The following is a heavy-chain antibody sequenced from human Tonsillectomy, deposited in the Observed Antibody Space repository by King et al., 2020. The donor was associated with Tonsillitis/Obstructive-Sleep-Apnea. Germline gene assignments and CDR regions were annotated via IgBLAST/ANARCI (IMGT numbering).Heavy chain of an antibody. V-gene: IGHV3-30*18. CDR1: GFTFSSYG. Sequence: VQLVESGGGVVQPGRSLRLSCAASGFTFSSYGMHWVRQAPGKGLEWVAVISYDGSNKYYADSVKGRFTISRDNSKNTLYLQMNSLRAEDTAVYYCAKLYSGCDYGALDYYYYYGMDVWGQGTTVTVSS. J-gene: IGHJ6*02. D-gene: IGHD5-12*01. CDR3: AKLYSGCDYGALDYYYYYGMDV. CDR2: ISYDGSNK.